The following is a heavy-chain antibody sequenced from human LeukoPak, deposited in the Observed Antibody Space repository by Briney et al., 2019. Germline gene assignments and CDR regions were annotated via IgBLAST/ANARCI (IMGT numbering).Heavy chain of an antibody. J-gene: IGHJ4*02. V-gene: IGHV4-30-2*01. CDR3: ASSDYDFWSAYPW. CDR2: IYHSGST. Sequence: PSETLSLTCTVSGGSISSGGYFWSWIRQPPGKGLEWIGYIYHSGSTYYNPSLKSRVTMSVDRSKNQFSLKLSSVTAADTAVYYCASSDYDFWSAYPWWGQGTLVTVSS. D-gene: IGHD3-3*01. CDR1: GGSISSGGYF.